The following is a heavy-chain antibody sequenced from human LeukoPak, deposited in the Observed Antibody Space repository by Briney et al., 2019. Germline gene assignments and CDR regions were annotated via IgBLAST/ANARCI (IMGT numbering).Heavy chain of an antibody. D-gene: IGHD3-16*01. Sequence: PSETLSLTCAVYGGSFSGYYWSWIRQPPGKGLEWIGEINHSGSTNYNPSLKSRVTISVDTSKNQFSLKLSSVTAADTAVYYCARHSRGLPMGPFDYWGQGTLVTVSS. V-gene: IGHV4-34*01. J-gene: IGHJ4*02. CDR1: GGSFSGYY. CDR3: ARHSRGLPMGPFDY. CDR2: INHSGST.